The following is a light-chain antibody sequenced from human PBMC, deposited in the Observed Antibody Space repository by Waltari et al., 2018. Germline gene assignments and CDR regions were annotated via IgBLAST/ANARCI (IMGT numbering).Light chain of an antibody. CDR2: EVN. CDR1: RTDVGSYSR. Sequence: QSALTQPPSVSGSPGQSVTISCTGTRTDVGSYSRVSWSQQPPGSAPKVIIYEVNNRPSGVPDRFSGSKSGNTASLTISGLQPEDEADYYCSSYTSSTTLVFGGGTSLTVL. J-gene: IGLJ3*02. CDR3: SSYTSSTTLV. V-gene: IGLV2-18*02.